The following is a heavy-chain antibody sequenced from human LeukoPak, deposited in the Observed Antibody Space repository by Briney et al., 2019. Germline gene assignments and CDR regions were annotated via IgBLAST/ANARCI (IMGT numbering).Heavy chain of an antibody. CDR2: IIPIFGTA. Sequence: ASVKVSCKASGGTFSSYAISWVRQAPGQGLEWMGGIIPIFGTANYAQKFQGRVTITADESTSTAYMELSSLRSEDTAVYYCARRCSSTSCYARWGYYYGMDVWGQGTTVTVSS. CDR1: GGTFSSYA. D-gene: IGHD2-2*01. CDR3: ARRCSSTSCYARWGYYYGMDV. V-gene: IGHV1-69*13. J-gene: IGHJ6*02.